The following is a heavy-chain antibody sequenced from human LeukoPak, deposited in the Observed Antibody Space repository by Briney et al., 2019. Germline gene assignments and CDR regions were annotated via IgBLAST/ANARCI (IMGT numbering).Heavy chain of an antibody. J-gene: IGHJ5*02. D-gene: IGHD6-13*01. Sequence: ASVKVSCKASGYSFTSYYMHWVRQAPGQGLEWMGIINPSGGSTSYAQKFQGRVTMTRDTSTSTVYMELSSLRSEDTAVYYCARDGYSSSWFFGFDPWGQGTLVTVSS. CDR2: INPSGGST. CDR1: GYSFTSYY. CDR3: ARDGYSSSWFFGFDP. V-gene: IGHV1-46*01.